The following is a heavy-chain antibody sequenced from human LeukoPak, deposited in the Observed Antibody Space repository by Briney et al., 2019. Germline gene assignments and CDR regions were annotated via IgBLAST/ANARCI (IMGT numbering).Heavy chain of an antibody. V-gene: IGHV3-11*04. D-gene: IGHD6-19*01. Sequence: PGGSLRLSCAASGFTFSDYYMSWIRQAPGKGLEWVSYISSSGSTIYYADSVKGRFTISRDNVKNSLYLQMNSLRAEDTAVYYCASREASGWYEYGGFDYWGQGTLVTVSS. J-gene: IGHJ4*02. CDR2: ISSSGSTI. CDR1: GFTFSDYY. CDR3: ASREASGWYEYGGFDY.